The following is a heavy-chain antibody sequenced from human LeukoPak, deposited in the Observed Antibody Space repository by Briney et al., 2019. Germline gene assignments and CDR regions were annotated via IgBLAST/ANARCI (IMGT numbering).Heavy chain of an antibody. CDR1: GYTFTGYY. CDR2: IIPILGIA. V-gene: IGHV1-69*10. J-gene: IGHJ6*02. Sequence: SVTVSCKASGYTFTGYYMHWVRQAPGQGLEWMGRIIPILGIANYAQKFQGRVTITADKSTSTAYMELSSLRSEDTAVYYCASVRGTLNYYYYYGMDVWGQGTTVTVSS. D-gene: IGHD3-10*02. CDR3: ASVRGTLNYYYYYGMDV.